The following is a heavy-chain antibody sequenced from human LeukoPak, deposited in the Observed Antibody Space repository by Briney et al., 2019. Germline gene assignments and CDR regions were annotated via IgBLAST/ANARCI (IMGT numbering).Heavy chain of an antibody. D-gene: IGHD6-19*01. CDR1: GGSFSGYY. J-gene: IGHJ4*02. Sequence: SETLSLTCAVYGGSFSGYYWSWIRQPPGKGLEWIGEINHSGSTNYNPSLESRVTISVDTSKNQFSLKLSSVTAADTAVYYCARGLVYSSGWYPRLYYFDYWGQGTLATVSS. CDR3: ARGLVYSSGWYPRLYYFDY. CDR2: INHSGST. V-gene: IGHV4-34*01.